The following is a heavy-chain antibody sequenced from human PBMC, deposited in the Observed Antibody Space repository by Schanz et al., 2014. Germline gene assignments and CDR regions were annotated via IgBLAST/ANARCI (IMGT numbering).Heavy chain of an antibody. J-gene: IGHJ6*02. CDR2: ISGGGGTT. V-gene: IGHV3-23*01. D-gene: IGHD3-10*01. Sequence: EVHLLESGGGLVPPGGSLRLSCAASGFNFSDYAMCWVRQAPGKGLEWVSAISGGGGTTYYPDSVKGRFTISRDNSKSALYLQMNSLGAEDTAVYYCAKDGPGGSGSYSADGGMDVWGQGTTVTVSS. CDR1: GFNFSDYA. CDR3: AKDGPGGSGSYSADGGMDV.